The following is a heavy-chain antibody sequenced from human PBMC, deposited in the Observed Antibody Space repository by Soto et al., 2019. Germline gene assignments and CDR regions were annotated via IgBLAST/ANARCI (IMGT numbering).Heavy chain of an antibody. D-gene: IGHD4-17*01. CDR1: GGSIGSSDYY. CDR3: ARGSGYGGNNSGAADY. CDR2: INHSGST. Sequence: PSETLSLTCTVSGGSIGSSDYYWVWIRQPPGKGLEWIGEINHSGSTNYNPSLKSRVTISVDTSKNQFSLKLSSVTAADTAVYYCARGSGYGGNNSGAADYWGQGTLVTVSS. J-gene: IGHJ4*02. V-gene: IGHV4-39*07.